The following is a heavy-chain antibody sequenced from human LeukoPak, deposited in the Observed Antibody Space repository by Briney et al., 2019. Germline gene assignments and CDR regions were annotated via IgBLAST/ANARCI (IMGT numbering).Heavy chain of an antibody. CDR1: GYSISSGYY. V-gene: IGHV4-38-2*01. J-gene: IGHJ5*02. CDR2: IHNSGST. Sequence: SETLSLTCAVSGYSISSGYYWGWIRQPPGKGLEWIGSIHNSGSTYYNPSLKSRVTISVDTSKNQFSLKLSSVTAADTAVYYCARRGSGLVVAATPWFDPWGQGTLVTVSS. D-gene: IGHD2-15*01. CDR3: ARRGSGLVVAATPWFDP.